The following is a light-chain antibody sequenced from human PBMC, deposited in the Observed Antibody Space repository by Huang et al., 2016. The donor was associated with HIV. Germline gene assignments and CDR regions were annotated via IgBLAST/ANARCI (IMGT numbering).Light chain of an antibody. Sequence: DIVMTQSPLSLPVTPGEPASISCRSSQSLLHSNGYNYLDWYLQKPGQSPHLRIYLGSNRASGVPDRFSGSGTGTDFTLNISRVEAEDVGVYYCMQALQTLLTFGGGTKVEIK. CDR1: QSLLHSNGYNY. V-gene: IGKV2-28*01. J-gene: IGKJ4*01. CDR3: MQALQTLLT. CDR2: LGS.